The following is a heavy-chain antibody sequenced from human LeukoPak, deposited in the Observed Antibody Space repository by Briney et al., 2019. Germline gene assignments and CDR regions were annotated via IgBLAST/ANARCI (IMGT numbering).Heavy chain of an antibody. CDR1: GYTFTGYY. CDR3: ARDRTRTGYSSGWCHDY. Sequence: ASVKVSCKASGYTFTGYYMHCVRQAPGQGLEWMGWINPNSGGTNYAQKFQGRVTMTRDTSISTAYMELSRLRSDDTAVYYCARDRTRTGYSSGWCHDYWGQGTLVTVSS. CDR2: INPNSGGT. D-gene: IGHD6-19*01. V-gene: IGHV1-2*02. J-gene: IGHJ4*02.